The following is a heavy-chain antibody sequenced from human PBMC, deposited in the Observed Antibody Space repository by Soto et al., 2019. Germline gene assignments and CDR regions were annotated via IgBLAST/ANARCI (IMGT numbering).Heavy chain of an antibody. J-gene: IGHJ6*02. CDR3: ARDRASSGDYNYYYYYYGMDV. D-gene: IGHD4-17*01. Sequence: QSQTLSLTCAISGDSVSSNSAAWNWIRQSPSRGLEWLGRTYYRSKWYNDYAVSVKSRITINPDTSKNQFSLQLNSVTPEDTAVYYCARDRASSGDYNYYYYYYGMDVWGQGTTVTVSS. CDR2: TYYRSKWYN. V-gene: IGHV6-1*01. CDR1: GDSVSSNSAA.